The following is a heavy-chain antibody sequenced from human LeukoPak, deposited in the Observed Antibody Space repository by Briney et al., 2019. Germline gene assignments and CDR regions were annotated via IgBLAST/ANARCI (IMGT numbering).Heavy chain of an antibody. D-gene: IGHD4-17*01. Sequence: SETLSLTCTVSGGSISSGGYYWSWIRQHPGKGLEWIGYIYYSGSTYYNPSLKSRVTISVDTSKNQFSLKLSSVTAADTAVYYCARMRRDTVTTGDYYYGMDVWGQGTTVTVYS. CDR2: IYYSGST. CDR1: GGSISSGGYY. J-gene: IGHJ6*02. CDR3: ARMRRDTVTTGDYYYGMDV. V-gene: IGHV4-31*03.